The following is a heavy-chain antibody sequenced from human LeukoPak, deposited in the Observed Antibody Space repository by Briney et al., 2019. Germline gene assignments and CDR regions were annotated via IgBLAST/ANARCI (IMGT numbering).Heavy chain of an antibody. CDR1: GFTFSSCG. CDR2: IWYDGNKK. D-gene: IGHD3-10*01. J-gene: IGHJ4*02. V-gene: IGHV3-30*02. CDR3: AKDPLQYGSGSYYFDY. Sequence: GGSLRLSCAASGFTFSSCGMHWVRQAPGKGLEWVAFIWYDGNKKYYADSVKGRFTISRDSSKNTLYSQMNSLRAEDTAVYYCAKDPLQYGSGSYYFDYWGQGTLVTVSS.